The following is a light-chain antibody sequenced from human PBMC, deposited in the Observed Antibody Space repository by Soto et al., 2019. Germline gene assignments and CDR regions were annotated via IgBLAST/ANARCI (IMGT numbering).Light chain of an antibody. J-gene: IGKJ1*01. Sequence: DIVLTQSPVTLSLSPGESATLSCRASQSIGSNYLAWYQQKPGQAPRLLIYGASKRATGIPDRFSGSGSGAEFTLTISRLEPEDFGLYYCQQHDTSLTWTFGQGTKVEIK. CDR2: GAS. CDR3: QQHDTSLTWT. CDR1: QSIGSNY. V-gene: IGKV3-20*01.